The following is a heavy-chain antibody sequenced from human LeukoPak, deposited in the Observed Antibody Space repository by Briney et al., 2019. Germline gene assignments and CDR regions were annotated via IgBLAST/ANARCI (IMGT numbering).Heavy chain of an antibody. V-gene: IGHV1-18*01. CDR3: ARDRAPFYGSGSYYFDY. D-gene: IGHD3-10*01. Sequence: ASVKVSCKASGYTFTSYGISWVRQAPGQGLEWIGWISAYNGNTNYAQKLQGRVTMTTDTSTSTAYMELRSLRSDDTAVYYCARDRAPFYGSGSYYFDYWGQGTLVTVSS. J-gene: IGHJ4*02. CDR1: GYTFTSYG. CDR2: ISAYNGNT.